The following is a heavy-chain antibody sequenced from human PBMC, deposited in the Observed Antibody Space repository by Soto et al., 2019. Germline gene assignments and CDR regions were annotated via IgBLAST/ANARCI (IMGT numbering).Heavy chain of an antibody. CDR2: ISSSSSYT. V-gene: IGHV3-11*05. CDR1: GFTFSDYY. D-gene: IGHD5-12*01. CDR3: ARDHHRYSGYDYVDY. Sequence: QVQLVESGGGLVKPGGSLRLSCVASGFTFSDYYMSWIRQAPGQGLEWVSYISSSSSYTNYADSVKGRFTISRDNAKNSLYLQMNSLRAEDMAVYYCARDHHRYSGYDYVDYWGQGTLVTVSS. J-gene: IGHJ4*02.